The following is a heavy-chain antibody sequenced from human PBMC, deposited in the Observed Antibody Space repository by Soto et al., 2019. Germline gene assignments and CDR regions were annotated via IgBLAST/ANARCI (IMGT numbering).Heavy chain of an antibody. Sequence: QVQLVESGGGVVQPGRSLRLSCAASGFSFSNYAMHWVRQAPGKGLEWVAVILYDESNQYYADSVKGRFTISRDNSKKTLDLQMNRLRPEDTDVYYCAKRRVSASGTLGALDIWGQGTMVTVSS. D-gene: IGHD6-13*01. CDR1: GFSFSNYA. J-gene: IGHJ3*02. V-gene: IGHV3-30*18. CDR3: AKRRVSASGTLGALDI. CDR2: ILYDESNQ.